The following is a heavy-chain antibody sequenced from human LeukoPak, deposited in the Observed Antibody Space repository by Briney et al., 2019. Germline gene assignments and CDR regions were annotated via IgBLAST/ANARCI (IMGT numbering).Heavy chain of an antibody. V-gene: IGHV1-46*01. J-gene: IGHJ4*02. D-gene: IGHD1-1*01. Sequence: GASVKVSCKASGYTFTNYYIHWVRQAPGHGHEWMGISNPSGDSTNYAQKFQGRVTMTRDTSTSTVYMDLSSLRSEDTAVYYCARWTTTFLDYWGQGTLVTVSS. CDR2: SNPSGDST. CDR1: GYTFTNYY. CDR3: ARWTTTFLDY.